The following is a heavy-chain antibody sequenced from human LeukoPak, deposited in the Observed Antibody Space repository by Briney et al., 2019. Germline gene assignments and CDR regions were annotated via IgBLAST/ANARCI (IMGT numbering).Heavy chain of an antibody. CDR1: GFTLNSNH. V-gene: IGHV3-66*01. J-gene: IGHJ4*02. Sequence: GGSLRLSLSASGFTLNSNHINRVPQAPGKELKWVSIIYSGGSTYYAESVKGRFTISRDNSKNTLYLKMNSLRAEDTAVYYCGRMITFGGVIANDYWGQGTLVTVSS. D-gene: IGHD3-16*02. CDR2: IYSGGST. CDR3: GRMITFGGVIANDY.